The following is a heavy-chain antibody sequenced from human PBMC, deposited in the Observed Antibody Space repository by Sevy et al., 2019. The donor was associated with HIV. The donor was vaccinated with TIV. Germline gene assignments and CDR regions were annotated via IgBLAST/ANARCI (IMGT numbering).Heavy chain of an antibody. CDR2: MNPNSGNT. CDR3: ARGYYYGSGSYYKHDYYYYGMDV. J-gene: IGHJ6*02. V-gene: IGHV1-8*03. CDR1: GYTFTSYD. D-gene: IGHD3-10*01. Sequence: ASVKVSCKASGYTFTSYDINWVRQATGQGLEWMGWMNPNSGNTGYAQKFQGRVTITRHTSISTAYMELSSLRSEDTAVYYCARGYYYGSGSYYKHDYYYYGMDVWGQGTTVTVSS.